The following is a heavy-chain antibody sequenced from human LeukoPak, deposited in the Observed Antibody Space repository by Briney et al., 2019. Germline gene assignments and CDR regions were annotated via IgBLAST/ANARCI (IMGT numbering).Heavy chain of an antibody. CDR3: ARHVRDGNNPGYFDN. J-gene: IGHJ4*02. V-gene: IGHV4-39*01. CDR1: EHSINNSSHY. CDR2: MTYSGTK. Sequence: PETLSLTCSVSEHSINNSSHYWDWLRQPPGKGLEWIGSMTYSGTKYYNPSLKSRVTISVDTSKEQFSLKLSSVAAGGMALYDSARHVRDGNNPGYFDNWGQGTLVTVSS. D-gene: IGHD5-24*01.